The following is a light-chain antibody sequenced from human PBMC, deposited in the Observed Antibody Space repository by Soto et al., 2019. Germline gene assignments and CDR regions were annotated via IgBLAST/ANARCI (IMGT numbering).Light chain of an antibody. Sequence: EIVLTQSPGTVSLSPMEIATLSFMASQSVSNNYLAWYQQKPGQAPRLLIYGASNRATGIPDRFSGSGSGTDFSLTISRLEPGDFAVYYCQHYDSARWTFGLGTKVDIK. CDR2: GAS. V-gene: IGKV3-20*01. CDR3: QHYDSARWT. J-gene: IGKJ1*01. CDR1: QSVSNNY.